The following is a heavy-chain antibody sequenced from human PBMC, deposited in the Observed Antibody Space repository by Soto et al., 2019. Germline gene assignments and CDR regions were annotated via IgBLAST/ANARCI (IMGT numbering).Heavy chain of an antibody. CDR2: IYYSGST. CDR3: ARDLGRGYDDPYYYYGMDV. CDR1: GGSISSGGYY. D-gene: IGHD5-12*01. J-gene: IGHJ6*02. Sequence: SETLSLTCTVSGGSISSGGYYWSWIRQHPGKGLEWIGYIYYSGSTYYNPSLKSRVTISVDTSKNQFSLKLSSVTAADTAVYYCARDLGRGYDDPYYYYGMDVWGQGTTVTVSS. V-gene: IGHV4-31*03.